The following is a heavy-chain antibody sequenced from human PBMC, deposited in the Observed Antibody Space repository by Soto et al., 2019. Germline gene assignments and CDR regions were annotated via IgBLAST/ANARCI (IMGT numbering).Heavy chain of an antibody. V-gene: IGHV4-34*01. Sequence: QVQLQQWGAGLLKPSETLSLTCAVYGGSFSGYYWSWIRQPPGKGLEWMGEINHSGSTNYNPSLKSRVTISVDTSKNQFSLKLSSVTAADTAVYYCARGLLKYPTIFGVARQWFDPWGQGTLVTVSS. J-gene: IGHJ5*02. CDR2: INHSGST. CDR1: GGSFSGYY. CDR3: ARGLLKYPTIFGVARQWFDP. D-gene: IGHD3-3*01.